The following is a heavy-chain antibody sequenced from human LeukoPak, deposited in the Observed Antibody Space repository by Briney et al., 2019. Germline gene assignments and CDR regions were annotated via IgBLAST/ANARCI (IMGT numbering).Heavy chain of an antibody. CDR1: GGSIGTYY. CDR2: IYVTGST. CDR3: ARHIGGGIEDMDV. D-gene: IGHD3-16*02. V-gene: IGHV4-59*08. Sequence: SETLSLTCTVSGGSIGTYYWSWIRQSPGKGLEWIGYIYVTGSTRYNPYPQSRVTISVDTSRNQFFLKMSSVTAADTAVYYCARHIGGGIEDMDVWGKGTKVTVSS. J-gene: IGHJ6*03.